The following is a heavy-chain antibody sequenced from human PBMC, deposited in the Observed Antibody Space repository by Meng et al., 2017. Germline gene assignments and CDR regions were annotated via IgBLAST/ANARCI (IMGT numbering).Heavy chain of an antibody. J-gene: IGHJ4*02. CDR1: GFTFSSYS. D-gene: IGHD5-24*01. Sequence: ESLKISCAASGFTFSSYSMNWVRQAPGKGLEWVSSISSSSSYIYYADSVKGRFTISRDNAKNSLYLQMNSLRAEDTAVYYCARELRRDGYRAKFDYWGQGTLVTVSS. CDR2: ISSSSSYI. CDR3: ARELRRDGYRAKFDY. V-gene: IGHV3-21*01.